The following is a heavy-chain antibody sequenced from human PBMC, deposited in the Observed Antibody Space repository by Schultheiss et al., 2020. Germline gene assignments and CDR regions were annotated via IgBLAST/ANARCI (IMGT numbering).Heavy chain of an antibody. V-gene: IGHV3-30*03. CDR2: IQNDGSDK. Sequence: GGSLRLSCAASGFTFSIYDMHWVRQAPGKGLVWVARIQNDGSDKIYADSVKGRFTISRDNSKNTVYLQMNSLRAEDTAVYFCARGHYGLDVWGQGTTVTVSS. J-gene: IGHJ6*02. CDR1: GFTFSIYD. CDR3: ARGHYGLDV.